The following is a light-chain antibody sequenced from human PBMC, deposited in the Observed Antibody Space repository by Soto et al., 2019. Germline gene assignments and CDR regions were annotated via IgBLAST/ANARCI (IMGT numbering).Light chain of an antibody. Sequence: EIVLTQSPGTLSLSPGERATLSCRASQTLSSNYLAWFQQKPGQAPRVLIYGASNRATGIPDRFSGSGSGSDFSLTISRLEPEDFAVYYCQQYEKAPRTFGQGTKLEIK. V-gene: IGKV3-20*01. CDR2: GAS. J-gene: IGKJ2*01. CDR1: QTLSSNY. CDR3: QQYEKAPRT.